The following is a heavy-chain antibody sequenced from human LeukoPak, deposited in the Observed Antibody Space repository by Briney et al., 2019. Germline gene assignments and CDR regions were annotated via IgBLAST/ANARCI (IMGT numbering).Heavy chain of an antibody. CDR1: GGTFGSYA. D-gene: IGHD2-2*01. CDR2: IIPIFGTA. J-gene: IGHJ6*02. Sequence: SVKVSCKASGGTFGSYAISWVRQAPGQGLEWMGGIIPIFGTANYAQKFQGRVTITADESTSTAYMELSSLRSEDTAVYYCARGPIVVVPAAPWDYYYYGMDVWGQGTTVTVSS. CDR3: ARGPIVVVPAAPWDYYYYGMDV. V-gene: IGHV1-69*13.